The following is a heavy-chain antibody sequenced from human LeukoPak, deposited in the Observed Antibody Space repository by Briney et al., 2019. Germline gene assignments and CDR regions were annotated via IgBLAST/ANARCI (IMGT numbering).Heavy chain of an antibody. CDR3: ARGAFYFDY. CDR1: GGSISSTSYY. Sequence: SETLSLTCTVSGGSISSTSYYWSWIRQPPGKGLEWLGYIYYSGRTNYNPSLKIRDTITVDPSKNQSSLKLCSVTAADTAVYYCARGAFYFDYWGQGTLVTVSS. CDR2: IYYSGRT. V-gene: IGHV4-61*01. J-gene: IGHJ4*02.